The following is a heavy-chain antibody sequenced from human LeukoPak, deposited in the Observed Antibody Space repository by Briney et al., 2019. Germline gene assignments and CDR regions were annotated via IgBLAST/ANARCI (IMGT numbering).Heavy chain of an antibody. J-gene: IGHJ6*02. CDR2: IYPGDSDV. V-gene: IGHV5-51*01. CDR3: ARRQNYDFYYSGMDV. CDR1: GYSFTTYW. Sequence: GESLKIPCKGSGYSFTTYWIGWVRQMPGKGLEWMGIIYPGDSDVRYSPSFQGQVTISADKSISTAYLQWSSLKASDTAMYFCARRQNYDFYYSGMDVWGQGTTVTVSS. D-gene: IGHD3-3*01.